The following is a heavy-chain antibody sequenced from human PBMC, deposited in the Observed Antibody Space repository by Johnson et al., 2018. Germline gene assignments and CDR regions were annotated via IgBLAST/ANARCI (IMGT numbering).Heavy chain of an antibody. Sequence: VQLVESGGGLVQPGGSLKLPCAASGFTFSASALHWVRQASGKGLAWVARIRSRPNNYATAYAAAVKGRFIVSRDDSKSTAYLQMNSLKTDDTAVYYCTRFYDSASDDWGQGTLGTVSS. V-gene: IGHV3-73*01. CDR2: IRSRPNNYAT. D-gene: IGHD3-22*01. CDR3: TRFYDSASDD. CDR1: GFTFSASA. J-gene: IGHJ4*02.